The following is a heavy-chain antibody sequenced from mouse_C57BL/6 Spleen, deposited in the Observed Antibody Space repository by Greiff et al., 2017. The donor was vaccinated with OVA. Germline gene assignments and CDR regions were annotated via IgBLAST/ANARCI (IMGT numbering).Heavy chain of an antibody. Sequence: QVQLKESGAELVRPGASVTLSCKASGYTFTDYEMHWVKQTPVHGLEWIGAIDPETGGTAYNQKFKGKAILTADKSSSTAYMERRSLTSEDSAVYYCTRRTAQGIHYYAMDYWGQGTSVTVSS. CDR3: TRRTAQGIHYYAMDY. D-gene: IGHD3-2*02. CDR2: IDPETGGT. V-gene: IGHV1-15*01. J-gene: IGHJ4*01. CDR1: GYTFTDYE.